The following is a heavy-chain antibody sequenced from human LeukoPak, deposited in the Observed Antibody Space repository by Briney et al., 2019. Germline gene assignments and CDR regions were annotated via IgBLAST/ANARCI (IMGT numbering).Heavy chain of an antibody. CDR2: IKGDGSDK. CDR3: ATEHWGPNS. J-gene: IGHJ4*02. D-gene: IGHD3-16*01. V-gene: IGHV3-7*01. Sequence: GGSLRLSCTASGFTFDDYALTWVRQAPGKGLEWLANIKGDGSDKNYVDSVKGRFTISRDNAKNSLFLQMSSLRGEDTALYYCATEHWGPNSWGQGTLVTVSS. CDR1: GFTFDDYA.